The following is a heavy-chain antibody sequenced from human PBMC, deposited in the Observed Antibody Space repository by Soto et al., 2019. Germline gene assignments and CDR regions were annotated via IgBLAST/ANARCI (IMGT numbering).Heavy chain of an antibody. Sequence: PGGSLRLSCAASGFTFSNAWMSWVRQAPGKGLEWVGRIKSKTDGETVDYATPVRGRFAISRDDSENTLFLQVFSLKTEDTGVYYCTTGHSAGLYWGRGTLVTVSS. CDR2: IKSKTDGETV. CDR1: GFTFSNAW. CDR3: TTGHSAGLY. D-gene: IGHD2-21*01. J-gene: IGHJ4*02. V-gene: IGHV3-15*01.